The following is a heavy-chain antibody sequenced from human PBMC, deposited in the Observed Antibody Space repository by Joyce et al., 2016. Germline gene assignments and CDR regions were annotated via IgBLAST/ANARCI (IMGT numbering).Heavy chain of an antibody. Sequence: QLQLQESGSGLVKPSQTLSLTCAVSGVSISSGGYSWSWMRQPPGKGLEWIGHIYHSGSTYYNPSLKSRLTISMDRSNNQFSLKLSSVTAADTAVYYCARVGMVFPGSNWFDPWGQGTLVTVSS. CDR1: GVSISSGGYS. CDR2: IYHSGST. D-gene: IGHD3/OR15-3a*01. CDR3: ARVGMVFPGSNWFDP. J-gene: IGHJ5*02. V-gene: IGHV4-30-2*01.